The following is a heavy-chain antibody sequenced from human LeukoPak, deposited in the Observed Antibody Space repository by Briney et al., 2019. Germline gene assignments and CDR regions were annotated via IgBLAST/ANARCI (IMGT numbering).Heavy chain of an antibody. J-gene: IGHJ4*02. D-gene: IGHD3-10*01. CDR2: IKQDGSEK. CDR3: ARTYYYGSGSRSGQWSYFDY. Sequence: GGSLRLSCAASGFTFSNYWMTWFRQTLGKGLEWVGNIKQDGSEKYYVDSVKGRFTISRDNAKNSLYLQMNSLRVEDTAVYYCARTYYYGSGSRSGQWSYFDYWGQGTLVTVSS. CDR1: GFTFSNYW. V-gene: IGHV3-7*01.